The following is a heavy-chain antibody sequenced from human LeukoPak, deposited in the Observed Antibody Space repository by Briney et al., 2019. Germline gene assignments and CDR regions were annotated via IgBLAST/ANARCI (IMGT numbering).Heavy chain of an antibody. CDR1: GFTFSSYG. Sequence: GGSLRLSCAASGFTFSSYGMHWVRQAPGKGLEWVAVIWYDGSNKYYADSVKGRFTISRDNSKNTLYLQMNSLRAEDTAVYYCARALNPYYDFWSGNYSPLDYWGQGTLVTVSS. V-gene: IGHV3-33*01. CDR3: ARALNPYYDFWSGNYSPLDY. CDR2: IWYDGSNK. J-gene: IGHJ4*02. D-gene: IGHD3-3*01.